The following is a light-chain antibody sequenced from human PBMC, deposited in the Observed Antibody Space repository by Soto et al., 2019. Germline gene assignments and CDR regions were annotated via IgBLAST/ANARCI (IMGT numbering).Light chain of an antibody. Sequence: EIVMTQSPATLSVSPGERATLSFMASQSVSSNLAWYQQKPGQAPTLLMSGASNRASGVPVRFSGSGSGTGFTLTITRLEPEDFALYYCQQYGGSPITFGLGTRLEIK. CDR1: QSVSSN. V-gene: IGKV3-20*01. J-gene: IGKJ5*01. CDR3: QQYGGSPIT. CDR2: GAS.